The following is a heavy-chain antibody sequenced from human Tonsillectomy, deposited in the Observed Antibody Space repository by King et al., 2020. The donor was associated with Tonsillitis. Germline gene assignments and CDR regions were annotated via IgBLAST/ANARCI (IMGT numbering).Heavy chain of an antibody. V-gene: IGHV4-59*01. Sequence: VQLQESGPGLVKPSETLSLTCTVSGGSISSYYWSWIRQSPGKGLEWIGYIFYSGSTNYNPSLKSRVTISVDTSKNQFSLKLRSVTAADTAVYYCARDPGDPYWYFDLWGRGTLVTVSS. D-gene: IGHD7-27*01. CDR1: GGSISSYY. CDR2: IFYSGST. J-gene: IGHJ2*01. CDR3: ARDPGDPYWYFDL.